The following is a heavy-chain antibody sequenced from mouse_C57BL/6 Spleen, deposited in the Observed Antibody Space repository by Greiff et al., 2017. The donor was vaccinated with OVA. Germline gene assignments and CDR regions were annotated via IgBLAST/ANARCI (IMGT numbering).Heavy chain of an antibody. D-gene: IGHD2-5*01. CDR1: GFTFSDYG. CDR2: ISSGSSTI. J-gene: IGHJ1*03. CDR3: ARAGYSNYRYFDV. V-gene: IGHV5-17*01. Sequence: EVQLVESGGGLVKPGGSLKLSCAASGFTFSDYGMHWVRQAPEKGLEWVAYISSGSSTIYYADTVKGRFTISRDNAKNTLFLQMTSLRSEDTAMYYCARAGYSNYRYFDVWGTGTTVTVSS.